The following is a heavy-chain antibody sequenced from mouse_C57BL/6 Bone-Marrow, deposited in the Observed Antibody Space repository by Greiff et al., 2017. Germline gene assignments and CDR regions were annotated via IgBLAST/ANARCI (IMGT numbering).Heavy chain of an antibody. CDR2: IYIGNGYT. CDR3: ARDYYGSSRGY. D-gene: IGHD1-1*01. J-gene: IGHJ2*01. CDR1: GYTFTSYG. V-gene: IGHV1-58*01. Sequence: EVQGVESGAELVRPGSSVKMSCKTSGYTFTSYGIHWVKQRPGQGLEWIGYIYIGNGYTEYNEKFKGKATLTSDTSSSTAYMQLSSLTSEDSAIYFCARDYYGSSRGYWGQGTTLTVSS.